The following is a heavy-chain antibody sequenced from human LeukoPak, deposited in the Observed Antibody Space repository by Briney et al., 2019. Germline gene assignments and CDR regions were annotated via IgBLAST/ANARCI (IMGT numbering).Heavy chain of an antibody. Sequence: PSETLSLTCAVSGGSISSGGYSWSWIRQPPGKGLEWIGYIYHSGSTYYNPSLKSRVTISVDRSKNQFSLKLSSVTAADTAVYYCTILDRPDSRDGDFDYWGQGTLVTVSS. CDR3: TILDRPDSRDGDFDY. J-gene: IGHJ4*02. D-gene: IGHD5-24*01. CDR1: GGSISSGGYS. CDR2: IYHSGST. V-gene: IGHV4-30-2*01.